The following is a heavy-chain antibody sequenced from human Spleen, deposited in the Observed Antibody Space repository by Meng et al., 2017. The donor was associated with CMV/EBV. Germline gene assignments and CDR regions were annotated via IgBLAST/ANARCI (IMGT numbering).Heavy chain of an antibody. J-gene: IGHJ4*02. V-gene: IGHV1-69*04. D-gene: IGHD1-14*01. CDR2: IIPILDIS. CDR1: GGTFNDYG. CDR3: ARDHEHNNALDY. Sequence: KGSGGTFNDYGVTWVRQAPGQGLEWMGRIIPILDISNYAQKFQGRVTITADTSTSTVYMELSSLRSEDTAVYYCARDHEHNNALDYWGQGTLVTVSS.